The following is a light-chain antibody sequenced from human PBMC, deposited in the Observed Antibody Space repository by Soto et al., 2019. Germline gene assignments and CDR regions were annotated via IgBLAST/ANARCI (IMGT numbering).Light chain of an antibody. V-gene: IGKV1-5*01. CDR3: KQYNSYVYT. J-gene: IGKJ2*01. CDR2: HAS. Sequence: DIQMTQSPSTLSASVGDRVTITCRASQSVDNWLAWYQQKPGKAPKLLIYHASSLESGVPSRFSGSGSGTEFTLTISSLQPDDFATYYCKQYNSYVYTFGHGTKLEIK. CDR1: QSVDNW.